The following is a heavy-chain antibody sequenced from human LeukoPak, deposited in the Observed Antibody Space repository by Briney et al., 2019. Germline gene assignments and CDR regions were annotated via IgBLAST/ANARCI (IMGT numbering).Heavy chain of an antibody. V-gene: IGHV4-4*07. CDR2: IYTSGST. CDR1: GDSISNYY. Sequence: SETLSLTCTVSGDSISNYYWSWIRQPAGKGLEWIGRIYTSGSTNYNPSLKSRVTMSVDTSKNQFSLKLSSVTAADTAVYYCARDVLLPIQTHAFDIWGQGTMVTVSS. J-gene: IGHJ3*02. CDR3: ARDVLLPIQTHAFDI. D-gene: IGHD2-2*02.